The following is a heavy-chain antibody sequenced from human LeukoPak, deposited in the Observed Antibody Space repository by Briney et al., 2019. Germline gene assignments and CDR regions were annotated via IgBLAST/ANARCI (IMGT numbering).Heavy chain of an antibody. D-gene: IGHD3-22*01. CDR3: VRFLSSGYYRYFDY. Sequence: GGSLRLSCAASGFTFSSYWMSWVRQAPGKGLEWVANIKQDGSEKYYVDSVKGRFTISRDNAKNSLSLQMNSLRAEDTAVYYCVRFLSSGYYRYFDYWGQGTLVTVSS. CDR1: GFTFSSYW. J-gene: IGHJ4*02. CDR2: IKQDGSEK. V-gene: IGHV3-7*01.